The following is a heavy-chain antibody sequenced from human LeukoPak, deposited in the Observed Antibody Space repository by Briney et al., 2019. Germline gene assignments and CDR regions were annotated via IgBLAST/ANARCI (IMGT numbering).Heavy chain of an antibody. J-gene: IGHJ5*02. D-gene: IGHD3-9*01. CDR2: INHSGST. CDR1: GGSFSGYY. Sequence: SETLSLTCAVYGGSFSGYYWSWIRQPPGKGLEWIGEINHSGSTNYNPSLKSRVTISVDTSKNQFSLKLSSVTAADTAVYYCARGRRYFDWLSPRNWFDPWGQGTLVTVSS. CDR3: ARGRRYFDWLSPRNWFDP. V-gene: IGHV4-34*01.